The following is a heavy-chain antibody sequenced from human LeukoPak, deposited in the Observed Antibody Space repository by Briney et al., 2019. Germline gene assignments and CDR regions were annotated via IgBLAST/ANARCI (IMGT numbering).Heavy chain of an antibody. D-gene: IGHD2-2*01. CDR3: ARIAGYCSSTNCAYYYYYYMDV. CDR1: GYTISSDYY. Sequence: SETLSLTCTVSGYTISSDYYWGWVRQPPGKGLEWIGSFSRSGSIYYNASLKSRVTISVDTSNKQFSLKLSSVTAADTAVYYCARIAGYCSSTNCAYYYYYYMDVWGKGTTVTVSS. V-gene: IGHV4-38-2*02. J-gene: IGHJ6*03. CDR2: FSRSGSI.